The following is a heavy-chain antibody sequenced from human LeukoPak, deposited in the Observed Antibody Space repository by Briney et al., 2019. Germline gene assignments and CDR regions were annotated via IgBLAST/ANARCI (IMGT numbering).Heavy chain of an antibody. Sequence: SETLSLTCSVSGGSNSDYYWSWIRQPPGKGLEWIGYIYYIGRTSYNPSLKGRVTISVDTSKNQFSLKLSSVTAADTAVYYCARGLYTRGLWYFDLWGRGTLVTVSS. V-gene: IGHV4-59*01. CDR3: ARGLYTRGLWYFDL. D-gene: IGHD2-2*01. J-gene: IGHJ2*01. CDR2: IYYIGRT. CDR1: GGSNSDYY.